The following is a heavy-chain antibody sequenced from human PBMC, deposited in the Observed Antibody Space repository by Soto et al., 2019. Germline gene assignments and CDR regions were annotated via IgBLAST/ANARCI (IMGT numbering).Heavy chain of an antibody. V-gene: IGHV3-9*01. D-gene: IGHD6-13*01. CDR3: AKDMDPYSSSGFQDY. CDR2: ISWNSGSI. CDR1: GFTFDDYA. J-gene: IGHJ4*02. Sequence: GGSLRLSCAASGFTFDDYAMHWVRQAPGKGLEWVSGISWNSGSIGYADSVKGRFTISRDNAKNSLYLQMNSLRAEDTALYYCAKDMDPYSSSGFQDYWGQGTLVTVSS.